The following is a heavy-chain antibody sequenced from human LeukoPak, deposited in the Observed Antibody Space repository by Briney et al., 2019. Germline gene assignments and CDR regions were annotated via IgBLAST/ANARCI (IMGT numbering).Heavy chain of an antibody. CDR3: ASGVAGTTAFDY. D-gene: IGHD6-19*01. CDR1: GFTFNNAW. Sequence: GGSLRLSCVASGFTFNNAWMSWVRQAPGKGLEWVSAISGSGGSTYYADSVKGRFTISRDNSKNTLYLQMNSLRAEDTAVYYCASGVAGTTAFDYWGQGTLVTVSS. V-gene: IGHV3-23*01. CDR2: ISGSGGST. J-gene: IGHJ4*02.